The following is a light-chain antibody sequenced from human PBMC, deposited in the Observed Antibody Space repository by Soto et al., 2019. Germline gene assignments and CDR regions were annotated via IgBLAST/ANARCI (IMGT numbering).Light chain of an antibody. Sequence: EIVLTQSPGTLSLSPGERATLSCRASQSVTSTYLAWYQQKPGQAPRLLIYGASSRAIGIPDGFSGSVSGSDFILTINRLEPEDFAVYYCQQYGSSHTFGQGTRLEI. J-gene: IGKJ5*01. CDR2: GAS. CDR3: QQYGSSHT. CDR1: QSVTSTY. V-gene: IGKV3-20*01.